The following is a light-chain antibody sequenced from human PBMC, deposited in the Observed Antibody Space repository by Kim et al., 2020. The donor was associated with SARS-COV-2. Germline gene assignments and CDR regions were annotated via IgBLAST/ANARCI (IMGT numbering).Light chain of an antibody. J-gene: IGKJ2*01. CDR3: QHYSRFPYT. CDR2: LAS. V-gene: IGKV1-5*03. CDR1: QTISTW. Sequence: SASVGDRVTITCRASQTISTWLAWYQQKPGKAPNLLIYLASTLESGVPSRSIGSGSGTEFTLTIDSLQPDDFATYYCQHYSRFPYTFGQGTKLE.